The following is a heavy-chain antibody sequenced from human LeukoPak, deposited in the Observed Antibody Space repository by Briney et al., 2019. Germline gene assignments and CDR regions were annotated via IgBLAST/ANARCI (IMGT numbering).Heavy chain of an antibody. Sequence: PGGSLRLSCAASGFTFSNYAMSWVRQAPGKGLEWVSAISGSGGSTYYADSVKGRFTISRDNSKNTLYLQMNSLRAEDTAVYYCAKDRFFGDIVVVVAAGDYFDYWGQGTLVTVSS. J-gene: IGHJ4*02. D-gene: IGHD2-15*01. CDR3: AKDRFFGDIVVVVAAGDYFDY. CDR1: GFTFSNYA. CDR2: ISGSGGST. V-gene: IGHV3-23*01.